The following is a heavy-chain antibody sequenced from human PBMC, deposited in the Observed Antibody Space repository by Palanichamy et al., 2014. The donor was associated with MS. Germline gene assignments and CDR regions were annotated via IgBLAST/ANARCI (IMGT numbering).Heavy chain of an antibody. CDR3: TTVALGLQSPFDS. Sequence: QVSLVQPGAEVREPGSSLKISCKASGGRFTTFSVHWVRQAPGKGLEWMGAFISSLGIPHHAHHFEDRVTLTADESTTTAYMEMNSLRSDDTALYFCTTVALGLQSPFDSWGQGTLVTVSS. V-gene: IGHV1-69*01. CDR1: GGRFTTFS. J-gene: IGHJ4*02. CDR2: FISSLGIP.